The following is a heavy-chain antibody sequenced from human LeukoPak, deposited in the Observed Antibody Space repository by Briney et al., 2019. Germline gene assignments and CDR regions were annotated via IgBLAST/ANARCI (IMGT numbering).Heavy chain of an antibody. V-gene: IGHV1-2*02. CDR1: GYTFIYYY. CDR3: AREGYCSGGNCPVEH. D-gene: IGHD2-15*01. Sequence: ASVKVSCKAAGYTFIYYYIYWVRQAPGQGLEWMGWINPNSGGTNYAQKFQGRVTMTSDTSITTAYMELSRLRPDDTAVYYCAREGYCSGGNCPVEHWGQGTLVPVSS. J-gene: IGHJ4*02. CDR2: INPNSGGT.